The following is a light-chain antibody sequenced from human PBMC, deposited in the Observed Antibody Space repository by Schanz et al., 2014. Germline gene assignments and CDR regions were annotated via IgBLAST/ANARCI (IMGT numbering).Light chain of an antibody. V-gene: IGKV3D-15*01. J-gene: IGKJ1*01. Sequence: EIVMTQSPATLSVSPGERATLSCRASQSVGSTLAWYQHKPGQAPRLLIYDASSRATGIPDRFSGSGSGTDFTLTISRLEPEDFAIYYCQQYNNWPWTFGQGTKVEIK. CDR1: QSVGST. CDR2: DAS. CDR3: QQYNNWPWT.